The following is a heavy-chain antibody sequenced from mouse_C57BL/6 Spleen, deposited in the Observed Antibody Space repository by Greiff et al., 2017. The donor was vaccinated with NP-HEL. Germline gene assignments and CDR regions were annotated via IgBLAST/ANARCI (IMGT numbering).Heavy chain of an antibody. CDR1: GFTFSDYG. J-gene: IGHJ3*01. D-gene: IGHD2-3*01. Sequence: DVMLVESGGGLVKPGGSLKLSCAASGFTFSDYGMHWVRQAPEKGLEWVAYISSGSSTIYYADTVKGRFTISRDNAKNTLFLQMTSLGSEDTAMYYCAKPDGYYGFAYWGQGTLVTVSA. CDR3: AKPDGYYGFAY. CDR2: ISSGSSTI. V-gene: IGHV5-17*01.